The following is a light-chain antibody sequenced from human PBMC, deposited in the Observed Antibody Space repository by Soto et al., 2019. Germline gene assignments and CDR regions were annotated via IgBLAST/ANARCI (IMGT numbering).Light chain of an antibody. CDR2: NTN. CDR1: SGSVSTSYY. J-gene: IGLJ3*02. V-gene: IGLV8-61*01. CDR3: VLYMGSGISV. Sequence: QTVVTQEPSFSVSPGGTVTLTCGLSSGSVSTSYYPSWYQQTPGQAPRTLIYNTNTRSSGVPGRFSGSILGNKAALTIAGAQADDECDYSCVLYMGSGISVFGGGTKVTVL.